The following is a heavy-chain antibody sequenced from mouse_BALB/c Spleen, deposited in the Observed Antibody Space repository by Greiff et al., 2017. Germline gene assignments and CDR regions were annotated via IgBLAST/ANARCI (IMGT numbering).Heavy chain of an antibody. CDR2: ISDSGST. D-gene: IGHD2-10*02. CDR1: GDSITSCY. V-gene: IGHV3-8*02. J-gene: IGHJ3*01. CDR3: ASEGEYGNCFAY. Sequence: EVQGVESGPRLVKPSQTLSLTCSVTGDSITSCYWNWIRKFPGNKLEYMGYISDSGSTYYNPSLKSRISITRDTSKNQYFLQLNSVTTEDTATYYCASEGEYGNCFAYWGQGTLVTVSA.